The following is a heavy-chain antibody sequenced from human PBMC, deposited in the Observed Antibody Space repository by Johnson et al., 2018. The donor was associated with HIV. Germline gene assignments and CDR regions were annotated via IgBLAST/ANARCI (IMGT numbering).Heavy chain of an antibody. Sequence: QVQLVESGGGLVQPGGSLRLSCAASGFTVSSYGMHWVRQAPGKGLEWVAVIWYDGSNKYYADSVKGRFTISRDNSKNTLYLQMNSLRAEDTAVYYCAKAPLSCYEDAFDIWGQGTMVTVSS. V-gene: IGHV3-33*06. D-gene: IGHD3-22*01. J-gene: IGHJ3*02. CDR3: AKAPLSCYEDAFDI. CDR2: IWYDGSNK. CDR1: GFTVSSYG.